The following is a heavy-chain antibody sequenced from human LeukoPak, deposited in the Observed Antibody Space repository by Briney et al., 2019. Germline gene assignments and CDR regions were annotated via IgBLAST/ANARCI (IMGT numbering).Heavy chain of an antibody. CDR1: GGSISSYY. J-gene: IGHJ4*02. CDR3: ARAVAVAGTFKFDF. V-gene: IGHV4-59*01. CDR2: IYYSGST. D-gene: IGHD6-19*01. Sequence: SETLSLTCTVSGGSISSYYWSWIRQPPGKGLEWIGYIYYSGSTNYNPSLKSRVTISIDTSKSHFSLKLTSVTAADTAVYYCARAVAVAGTFKFDFWGQGTLVTVSS.